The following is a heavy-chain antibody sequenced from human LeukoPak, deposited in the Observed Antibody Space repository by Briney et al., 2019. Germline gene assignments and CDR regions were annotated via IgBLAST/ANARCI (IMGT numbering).Heavy chain of an antibody. V-gene: IGHV3-30*04. CDR1: GFTFSSYA. D-gene: IGHD5-18*01. CDR3: ARDAGYGYDRFDY. CDR2: ISYDGSNK. J-gene: IGHJ4*02. Sequence: GGSLRLSCAASGFTFSSYAMHWVRQAPGKGLEWVAVISYDGSNKYYADSVKGRFTISRDNSKNTLYLQMSSLRAEDTAVYYCARDAGYGYDRFDYWGQGTQVTVSS.